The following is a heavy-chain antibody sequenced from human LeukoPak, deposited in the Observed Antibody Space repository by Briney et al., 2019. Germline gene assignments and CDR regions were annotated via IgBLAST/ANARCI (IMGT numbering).Heavy chain of an antibody. CDR3: GPMLVYFDY. V-gene: IGHV1-46*01. J-gene: IGHJ4*02. Sequence: ASVKVSCKASGYSFTSYYMHWVRQAPGQGLEWMGIINPSGGSTSYAQKFQGRVTMTRDTSTGTVYMELSSLRSEDTAVYYCGPMLVYFDYWGQGTLVTVSS. D-gene: IGHD3-10*02. CDR2: INPSGGST. CDR1: GYSFTSYY.